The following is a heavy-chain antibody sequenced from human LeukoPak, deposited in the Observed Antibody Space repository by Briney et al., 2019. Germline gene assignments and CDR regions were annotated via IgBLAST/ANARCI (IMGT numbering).Heavy chain of an antibody. CDR1: GGTFSSYA. Sequence: GASVKVSCKASGGTFSSYAISWVRQAPGQGLEWMGGIIPIFGTANYAQKFQGRVTITRDTSAYTGYMELRGLSSAGTAVYFCARAPYDILTGYSLNWFDPWGQGTLVTVSS. V-gene: IGHV1-69*05. D-gene: IGHD3-9*01. CDR2: IIPIFGTA. J-gene: IGHJ5*02. CDR3: ARAPYDILTGYSLNWFDP.